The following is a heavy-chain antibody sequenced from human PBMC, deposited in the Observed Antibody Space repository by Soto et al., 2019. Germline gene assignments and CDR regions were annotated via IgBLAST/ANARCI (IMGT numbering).Heavy chain of an antibody. V-gene: IGHV4-31*03. CDR3: SRGILV. J-gene: IGHJ4*02. CDR1: GGSLNSGGYC. Sequence: QVQLQESGPGLVTPSQTLSLTCTVSGGSLNSGGYCWSWIRQHPGKGLDWIGCISYGGSTSYNPSLKSRVTISVDTSKNQFSLKLTSVTAADTAVYYCSRGILVWGQGALITVSS. CDR2: ISYGGST. D-gene: IGHD5-18*01.